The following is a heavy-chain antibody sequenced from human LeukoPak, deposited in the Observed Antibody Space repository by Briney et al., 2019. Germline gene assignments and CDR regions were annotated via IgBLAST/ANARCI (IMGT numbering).Heavy chain of an antibody. J-gene: IGHJ4*02. CDR3: ARDLAYSRLDY. V-gene: IGHV3-7*01. Sequence: GGSLRLSCAASGFTFSSYWMHWVRQAPGKGLEWVASINPDGNKKYSADSVKGRFTISRDNAENSLYLQMNSLRVEDTAFYYCARDLAYSRLDYWGQGMLVTVSS. CDR1: GFTFSSYW. CDR2: INPDGNKK. D-gene: IGHD5-18*01.